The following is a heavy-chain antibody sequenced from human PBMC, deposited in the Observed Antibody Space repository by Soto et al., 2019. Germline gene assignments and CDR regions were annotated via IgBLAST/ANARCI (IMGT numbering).Heavy chain of an antibody. CDR1: GGSFSGYY. D-gene: IGHD2-21*02. CDR2: INHSGST. Sequence: SETLSLTCAVYGGSFSGYYWSWIRQPPGKGLEWIGEINHSGSTNYNPSLKSRVTISVDTSKNQFSLKLSSVTAADTAVYYCARGPLQYCGGDCYSDYWGQGTLVTVSS. J-gene: IGHJ4*02. V-gene: IGHV4-34*01. CDR3: ARGPLQYCGGDCYSDY.